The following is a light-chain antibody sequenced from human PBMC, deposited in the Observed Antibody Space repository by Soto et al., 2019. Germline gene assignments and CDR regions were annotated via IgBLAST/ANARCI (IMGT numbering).Light chain of an antibody. CDR1: QSISSW. Sequence: DIQMTQSPSTLSASVGDRVTITCRASQSISSWLAWYQQKPGKAPKLLIYRASRLGNGVPSRFSGSGSGTEFTLTISSLQPDDFATYYCQPYDSSVYTFGQGTKLEIK. CDR3: QPYDSSVYT. V-gene: IGKV1-5*03. J-gene: IGKJ2*01. CDR2: RAS.